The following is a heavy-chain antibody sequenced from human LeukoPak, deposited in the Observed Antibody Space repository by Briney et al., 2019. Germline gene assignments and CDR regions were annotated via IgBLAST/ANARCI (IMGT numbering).Heavy chain of an antibody. Sequence: GGSLRLSCAASGFTFSSYSMNWVRQAPGKGLEWVSSISSSGTYVYYADSVKGRFTISRDNAKNSLSLQMNSLRAEDTAVYYCAKGGGVVTRHFDYWGQGTLVTVSS. J-gene: IGHJ4*02. D-gene: IGHD3-10*01. CDR2: ISSSGTYV. CDR1: GFTFSSYS. CDR3: AKGGGVVTRHFDY. V-gene: IGHV3-21*04.